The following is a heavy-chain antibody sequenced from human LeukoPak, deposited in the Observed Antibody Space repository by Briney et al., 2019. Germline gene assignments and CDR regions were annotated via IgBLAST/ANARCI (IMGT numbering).Heavy chain of an antibody. V-gene: IGHV1-8*01. D-gene: IGHD4-23*01. CDR1: GYTFTNYD. CDR2: MKPNSGNT. J-gene: IGHJ4*02. Sequence: GASVKVSCKASGYTFTNYDINWVRQASGQGLEWMGYMKPNSGNTGYAQKFQGRVTMTRDTSISTAYKELSSLTSEDTAVYYCATELRWKDHWGQGTLVTVSS. CDR3: ATELRWKDH.